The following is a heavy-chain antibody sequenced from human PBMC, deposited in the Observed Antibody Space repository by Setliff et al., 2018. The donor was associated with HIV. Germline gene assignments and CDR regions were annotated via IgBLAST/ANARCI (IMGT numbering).Heavy chain of an antibody. Sequence: SETLSLTCAVSGDSIANTFASTWIRQSPGKGLEYIGDVSYSGATMYTNYNPSLESRVTVSEDTSRHQFSLKLTSVTADDTGIYYCARGPPFAYWGQGLLVTVSS. CDR1: GDSIANTFA. V-gene: IGHV4-28*03. CDR2: VSYSGAT. CDR3: ARGPPFAY. J-gene: IGHJ4*02.